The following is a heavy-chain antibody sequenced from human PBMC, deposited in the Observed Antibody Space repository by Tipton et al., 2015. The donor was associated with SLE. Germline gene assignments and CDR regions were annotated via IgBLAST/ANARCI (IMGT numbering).Heavy chain of an antibody. Sequence: TLSLTCTVSGGSISSGGYYWSSIRQHPGKGLEWIGYIYYSGSTYYNPSLKSRVTISVDTSKNQFSLKLRSVTAADTAVYYCAREGCSSTSCYGYYYMDVRGKGTTVTVSS. CDR3: AREGCSSTSCYGYYYMDV. CDR1: GGSISSGGYY. D-gene: IGHD2-2*01. V-gene: IGHV4-31*03. J-gene: IGHJ6*03. CDR2: IYYSGST.